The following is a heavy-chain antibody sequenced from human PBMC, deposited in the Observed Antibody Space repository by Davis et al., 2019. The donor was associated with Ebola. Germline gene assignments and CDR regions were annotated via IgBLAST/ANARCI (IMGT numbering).Heavy chain of an antibody. J-gene: IGHJ3*02. CDR3: ARLTVTPIIGAFDI. V-gene: IGHV1-2*06. D-gene: IGHD4-17*01. Sequence: AASVKVSCKASGYTFTGYYMHWVRQAPGQGLEWMGRINPNSGGTNCAQKFQGRVTMTRDTSISTAYMELSRLRSDDTAVYYCARLTVTPIIGAFDIWGQGTMVTVSS. CDR2: INPNSGGT. CDR1: GYTFTGYY.